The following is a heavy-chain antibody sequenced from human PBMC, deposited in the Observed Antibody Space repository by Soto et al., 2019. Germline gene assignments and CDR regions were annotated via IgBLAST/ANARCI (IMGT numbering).Heavy chain of an antibody. V-gene: IGHV1-46*01. CDR3: ARDFGITGTPDYFED. CDR2: INPSGGST. D-gene: IGHD1-7*01. Sequence: ASVKVCCKASGYTFTSYYMHWVRQAPGQGLEWMGIINPSGGSTSYAQKFQGRVTMTRDTSTSTVYMELSSLRSEDTAVYYCARDFGITGTPDYFEDWGQGTLVTVSS. J-gene: IGHJ4*02. CDR1: GYTFTSYY.